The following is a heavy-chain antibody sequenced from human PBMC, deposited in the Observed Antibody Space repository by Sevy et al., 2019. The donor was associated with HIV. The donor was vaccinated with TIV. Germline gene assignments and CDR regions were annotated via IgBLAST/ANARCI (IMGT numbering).Heavy chain of an antibody. Sequence: GGSLRLSCAASGFTFSKYAMTWVRQAPGKGLEWVSAISVSGGFTYYADSVMGRFTTSRDNSKNTLYLQINCLRAEDTAVYYCAKHIGTVSKEYYYYGMDVWGQGTTVTVSS. CDR2: ISVSGGFT. CDR3: AKHIGTVSKEYYYYGMDV. J-gene: IGHJ6*02. CDR1: GFTFSKYA. V-gene: IGHV3-23*01. D-gene: IGHD1-1*01.